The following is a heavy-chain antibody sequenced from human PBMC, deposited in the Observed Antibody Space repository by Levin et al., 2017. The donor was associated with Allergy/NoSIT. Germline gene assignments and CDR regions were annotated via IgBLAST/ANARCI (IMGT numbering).Heavy chain of an antibody. J-gene: IGHJ3*02. V-gene: IGHV3-30-3*01. CDR2: ISYDGSNK. D-gene: IGHD6-13*01. CDR3: ARGDRYQQLVAFDI. CDR1: GFTFSSYA. Sequence: LSLTCAASGFTFSSYAMHWVRQAPGKGLEWVAVISYDGSNKYYADSVKGRFTISRDNSKNTLYLQMNSLRAEDTAVYYCARGDRYQQLVAFDIWGQGTMVTVSS.